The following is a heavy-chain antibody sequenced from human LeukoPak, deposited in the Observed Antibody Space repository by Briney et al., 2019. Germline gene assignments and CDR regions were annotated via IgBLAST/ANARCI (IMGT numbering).Heavy chain of an antibody. D-gene: IGHD2-21*02. Sequence: SETLSLTCAVYGGSFSGYYWSWIRQPPGKGLDWIGEINHSGSTNYNPSLKSRVTISVDTSKNQFSLKLTSVIAADTAVYYCAIGGRGLLFKPRKWLDPWGQGTLVTVSS. V-gene: IGHV4-34*01. CDR1: GGSFSGYY. J-gene: IGHJ5*02. CDR3: AIGGRGLLFKPRKWLDP. CDR2: INHSGST.